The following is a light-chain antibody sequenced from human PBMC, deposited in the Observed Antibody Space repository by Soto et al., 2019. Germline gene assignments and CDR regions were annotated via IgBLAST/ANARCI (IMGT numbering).Light chain of an antibody. CDR3: QQYVRSPPSWT. CDR2: DAS. J-gene: IGKJ1*01. V-gene: IGKV3-20*01. CDR1: QSVSSSY. Sequence: ETVLTQSPGTLSLSPGERATLSCRASQSVSSSYLAWYQQKPGQAPRLLIYDASSRATGIPDRFSGSGSGTDFTLTISSLEPEDFAVYSCQQYVRSPPSWTFGQGTKVEIK.